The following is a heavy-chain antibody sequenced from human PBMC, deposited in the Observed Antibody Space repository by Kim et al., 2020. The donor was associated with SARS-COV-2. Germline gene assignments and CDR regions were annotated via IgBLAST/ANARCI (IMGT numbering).Heavy chain of an antibody. D-gene: IGHD1-26*01. CDR1: GGTFSSYA. J-gene: IGHJ4*02. CDR2: IIPILGIA. V-gene: IGHV1-69*04. CDR3: ARAGELQDYFDY. Sequence: SVKVSCKASGGTFSSYAISWVRQAPGQGLEWMGRIIPILGIANYAQKFQGRVTITADKSTSTAYMELSSLRSEDTAVYYCARAGELQDYFDYWGQGTLVTVSS.